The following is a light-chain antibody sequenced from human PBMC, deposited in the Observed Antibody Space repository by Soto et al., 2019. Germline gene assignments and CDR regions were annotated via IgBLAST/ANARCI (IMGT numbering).Light chain of an antibody. Sequence: QSVLTQPASVSGSPEQSITISCTGTSSDVGGYNYVSWYQQHPGKAPKLMIYDVSNRPSGVSNRFSGSKSGNTASLTISGLQAEDEADYYCSSYTSSSTLFGTGTKVTVL. CDR2: DVS. V-gene: IGLV2-14*01. CDR1: SSDVGGYNY. CDR3: SSYTSSSTL. J-gene: IGLJ1*01.